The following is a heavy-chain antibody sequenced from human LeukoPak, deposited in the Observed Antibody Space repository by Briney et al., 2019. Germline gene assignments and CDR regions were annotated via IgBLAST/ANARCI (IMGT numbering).Heavy chain of an antibody. Sequence: ASVKVSCKASGYTFTSYDINWVRQATGQGLGWMGWMNPNSGNTGYAQKFQGRVTMTRNTSISTAYMELSSLRSEDTAVYYCARGGYCSGGSCLIDYYYYYVDVWGKGTTVTVSS. V-gene: IGHV1-8*01. CDR3: ARGGYCSGGSCLIDYYYYYVDV. CDR2: MNPNSGNT. D-gene: IGHD2-15*01. J-gene: IGHJ6*03. CDR1: GYTFTSYD.